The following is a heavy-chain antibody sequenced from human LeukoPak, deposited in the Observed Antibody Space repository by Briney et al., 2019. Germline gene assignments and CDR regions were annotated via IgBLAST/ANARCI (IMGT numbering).Heavy chain of an antibody. Sequence: GGSLRLSCAASGFTFSSYAMSWVRQAPGKGLEWVSAISGSGGSTYYADSVKGRFTNSRDNSKNTLYLQMNSLRAEDTAVYYCARILYISGWSIDYWGQGALVTVSS. J-gene: IGHJ4*02. V-gene: IGHV3-23*01. CDR2: ISGSGGST. CDR1: GFTFSSYA. D-gene: IGHD6-19*01. CDR3: ARILYISGWSIDY.